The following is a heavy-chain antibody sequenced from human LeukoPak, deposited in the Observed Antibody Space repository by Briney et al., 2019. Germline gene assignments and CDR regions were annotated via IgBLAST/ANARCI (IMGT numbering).Heavy chain of an antibody. Sequence: GGSLRLSCAASGLTFSNYAMTWVRQAPGKGLEWVSAISTNGDRTYYADSVKGRFTVSRDNPKNTLYLQMNSLRAEDTAVYYCAKAGGWFGELLQTSADNWFDPWGQGTLVTVSS. CDR3: AKAGGWFGELLQTSADNWFDP. J-gene: IGHJ5*02. CDR2: ISTNGDRT. V-gene: IGHV3-23*01. D-gene: IGHD3-10*01. CDR1: GLTFSNYA.